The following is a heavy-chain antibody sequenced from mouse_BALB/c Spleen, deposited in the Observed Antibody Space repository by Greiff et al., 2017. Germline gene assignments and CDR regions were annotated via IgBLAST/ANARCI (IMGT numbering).Heavy chain of an antibody. V-gene: IGHV2-2*02. J-gene: IGHJ1*01. Sequence: QVQLKESGPGLVQPSQSLSITCTVSGFSLTSYGVHWVRQSPGKGLEWLGVIWSGGSTDYNAAFISRLSISKDNSKSQVFFKMNSLQANDTAIYYCARKGDYRAYWYFDVWGAGTTVTVSS. CDR2: IWSGGST. CDR1: GFSLTSYG. CDR3: ARKGDYRAYWYFDV. D-gene: IGHD2-14*01.